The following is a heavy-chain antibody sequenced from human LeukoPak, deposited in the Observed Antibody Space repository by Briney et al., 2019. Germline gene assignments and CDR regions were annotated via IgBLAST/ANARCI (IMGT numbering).Heavy chain of an antibody. CDR2: INAGNANT. CDR3: ARDRSSMDV. D-gene: IGHD3-16*02. V-gene: IGHV1-3*01. Sequence: AAVKVSCKASGFTFTSYAMHWVRQAPGQRLEWMGWINAGNANTKYSQKFQGRVTITRDTSASTAYMELSSLRSEDTAVYYCARDRSSMDVWGQGTTVTVSS. J-gene: IGHJ6*02. CDR1: GFTFTSYA.